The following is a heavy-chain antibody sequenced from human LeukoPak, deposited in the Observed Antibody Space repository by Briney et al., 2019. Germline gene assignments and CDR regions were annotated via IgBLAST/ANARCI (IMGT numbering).Heavy chain of an antibody. CDR1: GFTVSSNY. CDR2: IYSGGST. J-gene: IGHJ4*02. D-gene: IGHD4-11*01. CDR3: ARVGGRGLGYSNSYIDY. V-gene: IGHV3-53*01. Sequence: PGGSLRLSCAASGFTVSSNYMSWVRQAPGKGLEWVSVIYSGGSTYYADSVKGRFTISRDNSKNTLYLQMNSLRADDTAVYYCARVGGRGLGYSNSYIDYWGQGTLVTVSS.